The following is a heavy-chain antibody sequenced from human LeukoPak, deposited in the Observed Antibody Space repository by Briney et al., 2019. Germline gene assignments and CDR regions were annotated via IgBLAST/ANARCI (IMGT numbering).Heavy chain of an antibody. CDR3: ARDLNWGQVDY. Sequence: PGGSLRLSCAASGFTFSGYWMYWSRQAPGKGLAWVSRINGDGSATNYAGSMKGRFTISRDNAKNIVYLQMNSLRDDDTAVYYCARDLNWGQVDYWGQGTLVTVSS. J-gene: IGHJ4*02. V-gene: IGHV3-74*01. CDR2: INGDGSAT. D-gene: IGHD7-27*01. CDR1: GFTFSGYW.